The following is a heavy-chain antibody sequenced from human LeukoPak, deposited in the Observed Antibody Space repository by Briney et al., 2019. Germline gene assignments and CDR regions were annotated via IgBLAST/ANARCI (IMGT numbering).Heavy chain of an antibody. CDR2: IRYDGNNK. CDR3: AREIHEAEEEGATFDY. Sequence: PGGSLRLSCAASGFTFSDYSMHWVRQAPGKGLNWVAFIRYDGNNKYYADSVKGRFTISRDNSKNTLYLQMNSLRAEDTAVYYCAREIHEAEEEGATFDYWGQGTLVTVSS. V-gene: IGHV3-30*02. J-gene: IGHJ4*02. D-gene: IGHD1-26*01. CDR1: GFTFSDYS.